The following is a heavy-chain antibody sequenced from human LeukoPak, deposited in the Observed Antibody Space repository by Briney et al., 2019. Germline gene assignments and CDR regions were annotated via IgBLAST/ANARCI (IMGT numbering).Heavy chain of an antibody. V-gene: IGHV3-23*01. CDR2: ISDSGGST. Sequence: GGSLRLSCAVSGITLNNYGMTWVRQAPGKGLEWVAGISDSGGSTKYADSVKGRFTISRDNPKNTLYLQMNSLRAEETAVYFCAKRGVVIRVILVGFHKEAYYFESWGQGALVTVSS. D-gene: IGHD3/OR15-3a*01. J-gene: IGHJ4*02. CDR1: GITLNNYG. CDR3: AKRGVVIRVILVGFHKEAYYFES.